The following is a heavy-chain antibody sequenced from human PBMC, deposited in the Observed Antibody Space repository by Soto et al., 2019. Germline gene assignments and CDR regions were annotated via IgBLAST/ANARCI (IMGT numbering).Heavy chain of an antibody. CDR1: GGSFSGYY. CDR3: ARKKRATVTTYGYYYYYYMDV. J-gene: IGHJ6*03. CDR2: INHSGST. Sequence: PSETLSLSYAVYGGSFSGYYWSWIRQPPGKGLEWIGEINHSGSTNYNPSLKSRVTISVDTSKNQFSLKLSSVTAADTAVYYCARKKRATVTTYGYYYYYYMDVWGKGTTVTVSS. D-gene: IGHD4-17*01. V-gene: IGHV4-34*01.